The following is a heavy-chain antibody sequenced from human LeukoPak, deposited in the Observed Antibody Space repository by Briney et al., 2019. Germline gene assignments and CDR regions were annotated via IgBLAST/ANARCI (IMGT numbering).Heavy chain of an antibody. CDR1: GYTFTSYG. D-gene: IGHD3-22*01. CDR3: ARSAEYYYDSSGYYMPYYFDY. CDR2: ISAYKGNT. V-gene: IGHV1-18*01. Sequence: EASVKVSCKASGYTFTSYGISWVRQAPGQGGEGVGWISAYKGNTNYAQKLQGRVTMTTDTSTSTAYMELRSLRSDDTAVYYCARSAEYYYDSSGYYMPYYFDYWGQGTLVTVSS. J-gene: IGHJ4*02.